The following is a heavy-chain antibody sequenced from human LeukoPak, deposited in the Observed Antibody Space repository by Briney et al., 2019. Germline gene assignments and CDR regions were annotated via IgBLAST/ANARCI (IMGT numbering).Heavy chain of an antibody. CDR2: IYTSGIT. J-gene: IGHJ6*04. D-gene: IGHD4-11*01. V-gene: IGHV4-4*07. CDR3: AREPLQSRPLDV. Sequence: SETLSLTCTVSGDSISSYFWTWLRQPAGKGLEWIGRIYTSGITNYNPSLRSRVTMSVDTSKNQFSLKLSSVTAADTAVYYCAREPLQSRPLDVWDKGTTVTVSS. CDR1: GDSISSYF.